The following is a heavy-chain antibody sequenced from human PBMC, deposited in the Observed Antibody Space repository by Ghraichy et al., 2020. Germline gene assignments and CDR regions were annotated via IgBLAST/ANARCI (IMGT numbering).Heavy chain of an antibody. CDR3: ARDYKRTDGHNEGDDY. CDR2: ISADGGNK. CDR1: GFTFNNYA. D-gene: IGHD1-14*01. J-gene: IGHJ4*02. V-gene: IGHV3-30-3*01. Sequence: GGSLRLSCAASGFTFNNYAINWVRQAPGKGLEWVAVISADGGNKYYADSVKGRFTVSRDNSKNTLSLQMNSLRAEDTAMYFCARDYKRTDGHNEGDDYWGQGTLVTVSS.